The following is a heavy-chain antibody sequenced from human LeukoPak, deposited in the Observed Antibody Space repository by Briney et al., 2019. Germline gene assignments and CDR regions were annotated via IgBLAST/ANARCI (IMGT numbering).Heavy chain of an antibody. CDR3: ARDFRLLYSSSCFDY. V-gene: IGHV3-7*01. CDR2: IKQDGSEK. D-gene: IGHD6-13*01. J-gene: IGHJ4*02. Sequence: PGGSLRLSCAASGSTFSSYWMSWVRQAPGKGLEWVANIKQDGSEKYYVDSVKGRFTISRDNAKNSLYLQMNSLRAEDTAVYYCARDFRLLYSSSCFDYWGQGTLVTVSS. CDR1: GSTFSSYW.